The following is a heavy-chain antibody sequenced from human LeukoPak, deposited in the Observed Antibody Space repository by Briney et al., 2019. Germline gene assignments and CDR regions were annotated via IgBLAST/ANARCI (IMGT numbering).Heavy chain of an antibody. J-gene: IGHJ4*02. D-gene: IGHD1-20*01. CDR2: ISYDGSNK. Sequence: GGSLRLSCAASGFTFSSYAMHWVRQAPGKGLEWVALISYDGSNKYYADSVKGRFTISRDNSKNTLYLQMNSLRAEDTAVYYCAKVAYNWISYGPFDYWGQGTLVTVSS. V-gene: IGHV3-30*18. CDR3: AKVAYNWISYGPFDY. CDR1: GFTFSSYA.